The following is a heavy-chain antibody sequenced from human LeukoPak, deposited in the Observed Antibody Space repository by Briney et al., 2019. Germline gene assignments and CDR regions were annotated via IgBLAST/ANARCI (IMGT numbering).Heavy chain of an antibody. CDR3: ARAKDYSYYMDV. CDR2: ISSSSSYI. CDR1: GFTFSSYS. J-gene: IGHJ6*03. Sequence: GGSLRLSCAASGFTFSSYSMNWVRQAPGKGLEWVSSISSSSSYIYYADSVKGRFTISRDNAKNSLYLQMNSLRAEDTAVYYCARAKDYSYYMDVWGKGTTVTISS. V-gene: IGHV3-21*01.